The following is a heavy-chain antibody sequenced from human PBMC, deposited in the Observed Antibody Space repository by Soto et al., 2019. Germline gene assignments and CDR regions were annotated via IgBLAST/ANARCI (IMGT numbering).Heavy chain of an antibody. J-gene: IGHJ5*02. CDR3: AKGDNLGPKTGYAFDP. CDR2: TYFRSKWYN. Sequence: SQTLSLPCAISGDSVSSNTTSWNWIRQSPSRGLEWLGRTYFRSKWYNDYAVSVKSRIIINPDTSNNQFSLPLNSVTPEDTAVYFCAKGDNLGPKTGYAFDPWGQGIMVTVSS. D-gene: IGHD5-12*01. V-gene: IGHV6-1*01. CDR1: GDSVSSNTTS.